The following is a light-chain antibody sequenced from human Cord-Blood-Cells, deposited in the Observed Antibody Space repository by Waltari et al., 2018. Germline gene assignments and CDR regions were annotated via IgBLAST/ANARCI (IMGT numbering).Light chain of an antibody. CDR1: SSDVGGYNY. J-gene: IGLJ1*01. Sequence: QSALTQPPSASGSPGQSVTISCTGTSSDVGGYNYVSWYQQHPGKAPKLMIYEVSKRPSGVPDRCSGSKSGNTASLTVSGLQAEDEADYYCSSYAGSNVAFGTGTKVTVL. CDR3: SSYAGSNVA. CDR2: EVS. V-gene: IGLV2-8*01.